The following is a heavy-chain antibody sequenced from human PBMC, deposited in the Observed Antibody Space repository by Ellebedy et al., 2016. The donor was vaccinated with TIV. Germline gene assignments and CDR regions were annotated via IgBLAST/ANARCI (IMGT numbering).Heavy chain of an antibody. CDR1: GGSFSGYY. D-gene: IGHD6-19*01. V-gene: IGHV4-34*01. CDR3: ERAFPYSSRWAFHY. CDR2: INHSGST. J-gene: IGHJ4*02. Sequence: MPSETLSLTCAVYGGSFSGYYWSRLRQPPGKGLEWIGEINHSGSTSYNPSLKRRVSISVDTSSNQFSLKLYSVTAADTAVYYCERAFPYSSRWAFHYWGQGSLVTVSS.